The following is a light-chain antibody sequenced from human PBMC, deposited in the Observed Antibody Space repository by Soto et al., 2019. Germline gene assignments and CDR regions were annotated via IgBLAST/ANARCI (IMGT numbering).Light chain of an antibody. CDR3: CSYAGSSTFYV. J-gene: IGLJ1*01. CDR1: SSDVGSYNL. CDR2: EVS. V-gene: IGLV2-23*02. Sequence: SVLTQPAXVSWSPGQSITISCTGTSSDVGSYNLVSWYQQHPGKAPKLMIYEVSKRPSGVSNRFSGSKSGNTASLTISELQAEDEADYYCCSYAGSSTFYVFGTGTKVTVL.